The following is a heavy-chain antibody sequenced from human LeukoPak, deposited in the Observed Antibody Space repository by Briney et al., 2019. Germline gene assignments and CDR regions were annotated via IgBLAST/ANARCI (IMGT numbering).Heavy chain of an antibody. CDR2: ISAYNGNT. Sequence: GASVKVSCKASGYTLTSYGISWVRQAPGQGPEWMGWISAYNGNTNYAQKLQGRVTMTTDTSTSTAYMELRSLRSDDTAVYYCARDQTYYYDSSAYYRSYWYFDLWGRGTLVTVSS. CDR1: GYTLTSYG. V-gene: IGHV1-18*01. D-gene: IGHD3-22*01. J-gene: IGHJ2*01. CDR3: ARDQTYYYDSSAYYRSYWYFDL.